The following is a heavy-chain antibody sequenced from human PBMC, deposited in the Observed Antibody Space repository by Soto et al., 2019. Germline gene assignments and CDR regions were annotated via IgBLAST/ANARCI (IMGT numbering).Heavy chain of an antibody. J-gene: IGHJ4*02. CDR3: ARCCGWYGQCYFDC. CDR1: GFIVSSSY. Sequence: DVQLVETGGGLIQPGGSLRLSCAASGFIVSSSYMSWVRQAPGKGLEWVSVIYSDGRTYYADSVKGRFTIYRDNSKNTLYLQMNSLCADDTAVYYCARCCGWYGQCYFDCWGQGTLVTVSS. D-gene: IGHD6-19*01. CDR2: IYSDGRT. V-gene: IGHV3-53*02.